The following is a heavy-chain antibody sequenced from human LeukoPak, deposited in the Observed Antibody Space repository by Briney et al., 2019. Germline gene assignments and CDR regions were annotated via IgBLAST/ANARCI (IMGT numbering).Heavy chain of an antibody. Sequence: GGSLRLSCAASGFTISSYAMHWVRQAPGKGLEWVAVISYDGSNKYYADSVKGRFTISRDNSKNTLYLQMNSLRAEDTAVYYCARDPDSGSYRYYYYGMDVWGQGTTVTVSS. D-gene: IGHD1-26*01. J-gene: IGHJ6*02. V-gene: IGHV3-30*04. CDR3: ARDPDSGSYRYYYYGMDV. CDR2: ISYDGSNK. CDR1: GFTISSYA.